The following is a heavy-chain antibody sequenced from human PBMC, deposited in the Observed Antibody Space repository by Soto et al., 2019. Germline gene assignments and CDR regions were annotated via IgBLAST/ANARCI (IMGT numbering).Heavy chain of an antibody. CDR1: GFTFSGYA. V-gene: IGHV3-23*01. J-gene: IGHJ2*01. CDR3: ARKVSGSTGRPDLWYFDL. Sequence: EVQLLDSGGGLVQPGGSLRLSCAASGFTFSGYALTWVRQAPGKGLEWVSAISGGGDATFYAASVKGRFTISRDNSKNTLYLQMNTLRAEATAVYYCARKVSGSTGRPDLWYFDLWGRGTLVTVSS. D-gene: IGHD3-10*01. CDR2: ISGGGDAT.